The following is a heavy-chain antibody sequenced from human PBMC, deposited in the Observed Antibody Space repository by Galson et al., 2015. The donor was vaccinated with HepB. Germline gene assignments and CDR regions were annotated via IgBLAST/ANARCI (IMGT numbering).Heavy chain of an antibody. Sequence: TLSLTCTVSGGSISSSDFFWGWIRQPPGKGPEWIATISYSGSTYFNPSLKSRVTISVDTPKSQFSLKLTSVTATDTALYYCASRNWTSDYWGQGTLVTVSS. CDR1: GGSISSSDFF. D-gene: IGHD1-1*01. V-gene: IGHV4-39*01. J-gene: IGHJ4*02. CDR3: ASRNWTSDY. CDR2: ISYSGST.